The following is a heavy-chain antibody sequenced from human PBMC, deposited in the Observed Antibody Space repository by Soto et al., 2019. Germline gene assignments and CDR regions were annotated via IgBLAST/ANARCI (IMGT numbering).Heavy chain of an antibody. CDR2: IYYSGST. Sequence: LSLTCTVAGGSISGGGYYWSWIRQHPGKGLEWIGYIYYSGSTYYNPSLKSRVTISVDTSKNQFSLKLSSVTAADTAVYYCARGTCSSTSCSWGTYYYYGMDVWGQGTTVTVSS. CDR3: ARGTCSSTSCSWGTYYYYGMDV. V-gene: IGHV4-31*03. CDR1: GGSISGGGYY. D-gene: IGHD2-2*01. J-gene: IGHJ6*02.